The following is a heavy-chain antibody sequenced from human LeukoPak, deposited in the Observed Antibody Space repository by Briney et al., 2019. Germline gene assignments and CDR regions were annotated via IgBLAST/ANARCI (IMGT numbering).Heavy chain of an antibody. D-gene: IGHD3-22*01. CDR1: GYTFRNFY. J-gene: IGHJ6*03. CDR2: FDPEDGET. CDR3: ATVSYDSSGYYYYYYMDV. Sequence: ASVKVSRKASGYTFRNFYIHWVRQAPGQGLEWMGGFDPEDGETIYAQKFQGRVTMTEDTSTDTAYMELSSLRSEDTAVYYCATVSYDSSGYYYYYYMDVWGKGTTVTVSS. V-gene: IGHV1-24*01.